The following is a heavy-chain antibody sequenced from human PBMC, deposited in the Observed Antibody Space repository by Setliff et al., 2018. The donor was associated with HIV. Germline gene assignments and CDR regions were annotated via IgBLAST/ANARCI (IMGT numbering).Heavy chain of an antibody. D-gene: IGHD6-13*01. V-gene: IGHV1-24*01. CDR2: FDPEDGET. J-gene: IGHJ1*01. CDR1: GYTLTELS. CDR3: ATDPGYSSTWYSESFQH. Sequence: GASVKVSCKISGYTLTELSIHWVRQAPGKGLEWMANFDPEDGETFYAQKFQGRLTMTEDTSTDTAYMELSSLRSDDTATYYCATDPGYSSTWYSESFQHWGQGTVVTVSS.